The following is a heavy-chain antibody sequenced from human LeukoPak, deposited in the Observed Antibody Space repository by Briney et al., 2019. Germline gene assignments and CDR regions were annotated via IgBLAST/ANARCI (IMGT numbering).Heavy chain of an antibody. V-gene: IGHV3-48*01. Sequence: GGSLRLSCAASGFTFTYNGMNWVRQAPGKGLEWVSFISRSSTTIYYADSVKGRFTISRDNAKNSLYLLMNSLRAEDTAVYYCARRAGGYSHPYDYWGQGVLVTVSS. CDR2: ISRSSTTI. J-gene: IGHJ4*02. CDR1: GFTFTYNG. CDR3: ARRAGGYSHPYDY. D-gene: IGHD4-23*01.